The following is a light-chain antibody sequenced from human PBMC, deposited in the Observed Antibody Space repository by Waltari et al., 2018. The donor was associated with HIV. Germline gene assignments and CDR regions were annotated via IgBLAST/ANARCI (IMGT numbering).Light chain of an antibody. CDR3: ASWDDSLSAWL. CDR1: SSTLGSTY. CDR2: RNN. J-gene: IGLJ3*02. Sequence: QTVLTQPPSASETPGRTITISCSGPSSTLGSTYVCWYFQLPHTAPKLLIYRNNQRPSGVPGRFSGSKSGTSASLAISDLQSDDEADYYCASWDDSLSAWLFGGGTKLTVL. V-gene: IGLV1-47*01.